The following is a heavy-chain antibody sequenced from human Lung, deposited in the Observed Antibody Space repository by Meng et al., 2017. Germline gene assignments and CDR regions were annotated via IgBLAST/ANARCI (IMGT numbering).Heavy chain of an antibody. V-gene: IGHV4-34*01. CDR3: ASLSRSWFGADY. CDR1: GGSFNNYY. D-gene: IGHD3-10*01. J-gene: IGHJ4*02. Sequence: QVQLQQWGAGLLKPSETLSLTCAIYGGSFNNYYWRWIRQPPGEGLEWIGEIHQNASTNYTPSLKSRLTIAVDSSKNQFCLDRSSVSAADTAVYYCASLSRSWFGADYWGQGTLVTVSS. CDR2: IHQNAST.